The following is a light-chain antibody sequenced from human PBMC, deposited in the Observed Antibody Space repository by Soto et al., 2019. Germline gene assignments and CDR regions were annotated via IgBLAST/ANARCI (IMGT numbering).Light chain of an antibody. Sequence: QSALTQPHSVSGSPGQSVAISCSGTSSDVGGYNYVSWYQQHPGKAPKLIIFDVNKRPSGVPDRFSGSKSGSTASLTISGLQAEDEVDYYCCSYGGSFYVVGTGTKVTVL. CDR2: DVN. V-gene: IGLV2-11*01. J-gene: IGLJ1*01. CDR1: SSDVGGYNY. CDR3: CSYGGSFYV.